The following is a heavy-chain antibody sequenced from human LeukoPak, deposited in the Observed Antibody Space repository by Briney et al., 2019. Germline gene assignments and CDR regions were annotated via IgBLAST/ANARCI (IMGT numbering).Heavy chain of an antibody. J-gene: IGHJ4*02. D-gene: IGHD2-2*01. Sequence: GGSLRLSCAASGFTFSSYAMSWVRQAPGKGLEWVSAISGSGGSTYYADSVKGRFTISRDNSKNTLYLQMNSLRAEDTAVYYCAKDRVYCSSTSCYYFDYWGQGTLVTVSS. CDR3: AKDRVYCSSTSCYYFDY. CDR2: ISGSGGST. V-gene: IGHV3-23*01. CDR1: GFTFSSYA.